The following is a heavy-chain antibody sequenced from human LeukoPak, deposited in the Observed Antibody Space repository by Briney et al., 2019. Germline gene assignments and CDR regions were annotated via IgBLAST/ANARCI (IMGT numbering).Heavy chain of an antibody. CDR1: GVSVSSGSYY. Sequence: SETLSLTCTVSGVSVSSGSYYWSWIRQPPGKGLEWIGEIYHSGSTNYNPSLKSRVTISVDKSKNQFSLKLSSVTAADTAVYYCARDKVVPAANPARWFDPWGQGTLVTVSS. CDR2: IYHSGST. J-gene: IGHJ5*02. CDR3: ARDKVVPAANPARWFDP. D-gene: IGHD2-2*01. V-gene: IGHV4-61*01.